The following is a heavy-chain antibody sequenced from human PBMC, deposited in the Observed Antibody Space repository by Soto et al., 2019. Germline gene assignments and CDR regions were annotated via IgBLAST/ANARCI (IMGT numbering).Heavy chain of an antibody. D-gene: IGHD2-2*02. CDR1: GFTFGDYA. J-gene: IGHJ6*02. Sequence: GGSLRLSCTASGFTFGDYAMSWVRQAPGKGLEWVGFIRSKAYGGKQEDAASVKGRFTISRDDSNSIPDMQMNSLKTESTAVYYCARYPLVVPADIQYCYGMDVWGQGTMVTVSS. CDR3: ARYPLVVPADIQYCYGMDV. V-gene: IGHV3-49*04. CDR2: IRSKAYGGKQ.